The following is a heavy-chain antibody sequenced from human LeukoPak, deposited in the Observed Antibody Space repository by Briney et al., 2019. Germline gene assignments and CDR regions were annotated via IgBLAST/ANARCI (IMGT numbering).Heavy chain of an antibody. Sequence: GGSLRLSCAASGFTFSSYAMSWVRQAPGKGLEWVSAISGSGGSTYYADSVEGRFTISRDNSKNTLYLQMNSLRAEDTAVYYCAKGAREYSGYDDYFDYWGQGTLVTVSS. CDR1: GFTFSSYA. D-gene: IGHD5-12*01. CDR2: ISGSGGST. CDR3: AKGAREYSGYDDYFDY. V-gene: IGHV3-23*01. J-gene: IGHJ4*02.